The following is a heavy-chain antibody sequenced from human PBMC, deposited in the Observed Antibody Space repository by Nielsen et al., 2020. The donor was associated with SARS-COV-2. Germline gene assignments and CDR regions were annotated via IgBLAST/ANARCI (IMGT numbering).Heavy chain of an antibody. Sequence: ETLSLTCIVSGDSISSYHWSWIRQPPGKGLEWVANIKQDGSEKYYVDSVKGRFTISRDNAKNSLYLQMNSLRAEDTAVYYCARDLAAGPKDYWGQGTLVTVSS. V-gene: IGHV3-7*03. CDR2: IKQDGSEK. J-gene: IGHJ4*02. CDR3: ARDLAAGPKDY. D-gene: IGHD6-25*01. CDR1: GDSISSYH.